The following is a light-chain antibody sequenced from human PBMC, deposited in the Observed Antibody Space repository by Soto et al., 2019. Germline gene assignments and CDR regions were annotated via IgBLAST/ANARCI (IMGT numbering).Light chain of an antibody. CDR2: GAS. CDR1: QSVSSN. V-gene: IGKV3-15*01. CDR3: QQYKNWPLT. Sequence: EIVMTQSPATLSVSPGERATLSCRASQSVSSNLAWYQQKPGQAPRLLIYGASTRATGIPARFSGSGSGTKFTLIISSLQSEDFGVYYCQQYKNWPLTFGQGTRLEIK. J-gene: IGKJ5*01.